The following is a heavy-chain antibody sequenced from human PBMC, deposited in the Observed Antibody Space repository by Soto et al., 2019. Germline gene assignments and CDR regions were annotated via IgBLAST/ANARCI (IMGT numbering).Heavy chain of an antibody. V-gene: IGHV4-31*03. CDR3: ARGPPFLMYYYDSSGYSYYFDY. CDR2: IYYSGST. CDR1: GGSISSGGYY. J-gene: IGHJ4*02. Sequence: NPSETLSLTCTVSGGSISSGGYYWSWIRQHPGKGLEWIGYIYYSGSTYYNPSLKSRVTISVDTSKNQFSLKLSSVTAADTAVYYCARGPPFLMYYYDSSGYSYYFDYWGQGTLVTVSS. D-gene: IGHD3-22*01.